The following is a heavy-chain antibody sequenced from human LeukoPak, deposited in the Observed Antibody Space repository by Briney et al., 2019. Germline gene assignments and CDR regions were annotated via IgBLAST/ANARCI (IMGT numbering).Heavy chain of an antibody. CDR2: IYPGDSDT. Sequence: PRESLKISCKGSGYSFTSYWIGWVRQMPGKGLEWMGIIYPGDSDTRYSPSFQGQVTISADKSISTAYLQWSSLKASDTAMYYCARRRGSSWYGSGYAFDIWGQGTVVTVSS. CDR3: ARRRGSSWYGSGYAFDI. CDR1: GYSFTSYW. D-gene: IGHD6-13*01. V-gene: IGHV5-51*01. J-gene: IGHJ3*02.